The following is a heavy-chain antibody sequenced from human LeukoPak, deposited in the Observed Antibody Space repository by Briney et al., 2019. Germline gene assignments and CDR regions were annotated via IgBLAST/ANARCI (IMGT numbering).Heavy chain of an antibody. D-gene: IGHD2-15*01. CDR1: GFTFSSYA. CDR3: ATPGGYCSGGSCYTNDY. CDR2: ISGSGGST. J-gene: IGHJ4*02. Sequence: PGGSLRLSCAASGFTFSSYAMSWVRQAPGKGLEWVSAISGSGGSTYYTDSVKGRFTISRDNSKNTLYLQMNSLRAVDTAVYYCATPGGYCSGGSCYTNDYWGQGTLVTVSS. V-gene: IGHV3-23*01.